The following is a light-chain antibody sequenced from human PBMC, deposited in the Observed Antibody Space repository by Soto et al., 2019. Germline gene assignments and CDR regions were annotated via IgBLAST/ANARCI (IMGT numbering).Light chain of an antibody. Sequence: EIVLTQSPGTLSLSPGERATLSCRASQSVSSNYLAWYQKKPGQAPRLLIYGASNVATGIPDRFSGSGSGTDFTLTISRLEPEDFAVYYCQQYGSSPGAFGQGTKVDIK. CDR3: QQYGSSPGA. CDR1: QSVSSNY. CDR2: GAS. V-gene: IGKV3-20*01. J-gene: IGKJ3*01.